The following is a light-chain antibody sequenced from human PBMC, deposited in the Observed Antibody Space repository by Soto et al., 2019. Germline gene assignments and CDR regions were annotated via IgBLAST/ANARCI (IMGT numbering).Light chain of an antibody. CDR2: GAS. CDR3: KQVNSYPQT. Sequence: EIVMTQSPATLSVSPGERATLSCRASQSVNSNLAWYQQKPGQAPRLLIYGASSRATGIPARFSGSGSGTDFTLIISSLQAEDFATYCCKQVNSYPQTFGQGTRLEIK. CDR1: QSVNSN. J-gene: IGKJ5*01. V-gene: IGKV3-15*01.